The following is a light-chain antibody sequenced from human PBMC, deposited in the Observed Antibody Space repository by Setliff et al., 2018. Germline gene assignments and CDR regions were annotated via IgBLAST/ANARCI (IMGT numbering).Light chain of an antibody. V-gene: IGLV2-14*03. CDR1: AADVGAYNY. CDR2: DVA. J-gene: IGLJ1*01. Sequence: QSVLTQPASVSGPPGQSITISCTGSAADVGAYNYVSWYQQHPGKAPKLIIYDVANRPSGVSDRFSGSKSGNTASLTISGLRAEDEADYYCGSYTTASTRVFGTGTKVTVL. CDR3: GSYTTASTRV.